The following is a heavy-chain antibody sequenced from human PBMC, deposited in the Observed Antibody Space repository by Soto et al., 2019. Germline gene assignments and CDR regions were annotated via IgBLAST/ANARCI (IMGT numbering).Heavy chain of an antibody. D-gene: IGHD6-19*01. J-gene: IGHJ5*02. Sequence: SETLSLTCTVSGGSISSYYWSWIRQPPGKGLEWIGYIYYSGSTNYNPSLKSRVTISVDTSKNQFSLKLSSVTAADTAVYYCARTYSSGWPWNWFAPWGQGTLVTVYS. CDR1: GGSISSYY. V-gene: IGHV4-59*01. CDR2: IYYSGST. CDR3: ARTYSSGWPWNWFAP.